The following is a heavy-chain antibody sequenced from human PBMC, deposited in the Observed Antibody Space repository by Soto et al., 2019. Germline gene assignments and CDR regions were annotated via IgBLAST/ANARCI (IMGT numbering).Heavy chain of an antibody. CDR1: GFSLSSSGVG. D-gene: IGHD3-10*01. Sequence: QITLKESGPTLVRPTQTLTLTCTFSGFSLSSSGVGVGWIRQPPGKALEWLALIYWDDDKRYSPSLKSRLTITKDTSKNQFVLTLTKLDTVDTATYYCARGGWTTYYSPFFDYWGQGTLVTVSS. CDR2: IYWDDDK. CDR3: ARGGWTTYYSPFFDY. V-gene: IGHV2-5*02. J-gene: IGHJ4*02.